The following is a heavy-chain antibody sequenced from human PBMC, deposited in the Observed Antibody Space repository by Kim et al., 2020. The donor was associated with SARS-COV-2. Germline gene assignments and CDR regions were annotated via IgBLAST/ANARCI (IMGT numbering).Heavy chain of an antibody. D-gene: IGHD5-18*01. J-gene: IGHJ5*02. V-gene: IGHV4-34*01. CDR1: GGSFSGYY. CDR3: AREGVGFPRAAWIQLWKGSWFDP. Sequence: SETLSLTCAVYGGSFSGYYWSWIRQPPGKGLEWIGEINHSGSTNYNPSLKSRVTISVDTSKNQFSLKLSSVTAADTAVYYCAREGVGFPRAAWIQLWKGSWFDPWGQGTLVTVSS. CDR2: INHSGST.